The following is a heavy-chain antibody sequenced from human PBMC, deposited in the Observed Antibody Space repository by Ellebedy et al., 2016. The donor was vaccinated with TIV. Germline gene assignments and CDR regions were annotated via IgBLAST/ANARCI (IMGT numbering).Heavy chain of an antibody. CDR2: ISGSGSST. CDR3: AKPPVDILTGYYTEAAFDI. Sequence: GESLKISCTASGFTFSNYAMTWVRQPPGKGLEWVSGISGSGSSTSYADSVKGRVTTSRDNSRNTLYLQRLSLRAEDTALYYCAKPPVDILTGYYTEAAFDIWGQGTMVTVSS. D-gene: IGHD3-9*01. J-gene: IGHJ3*02. V-gene: IGHV3-23*01. CDR1: GFTFSNYA.